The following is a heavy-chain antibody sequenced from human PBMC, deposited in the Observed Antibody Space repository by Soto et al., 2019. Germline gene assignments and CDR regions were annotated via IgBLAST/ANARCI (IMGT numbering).Heavy chain of an antibody. D-gene: IGHD1-26*01. CDR1: GYTFSSYG. CDR2: ISYDGGNE. CDR3: AKDRYSGTYPTDFDY. V-gene: IGHV3-30*18. J-gene: IGHJ4*02. Sequence: GGSLRLSCAGSGYTFSSYGIHWVRQAPGKGLEWVALISYDGGNEKYTESVKDRFTISRDDSHNVAYLQMSSLRTEDTAMYYCAKDRYSGTYPTDFDYWGQGSLVTV.